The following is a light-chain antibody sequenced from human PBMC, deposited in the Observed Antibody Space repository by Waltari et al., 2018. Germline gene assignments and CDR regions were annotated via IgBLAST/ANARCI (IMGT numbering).Light chain of an antibody. J-gene: IGKJ2*01. CDR2: AAS. CDR1: QYISTN. Sequence: EIVMTQSPGTLSVSPGERATLSCRAAQYISTNVAWYQQRPAQAPRLLIYAASTRAAGIPARFSGSGSGTDFTLTISSVQSEEFAVYLCQQYNDWPTFGQGTKLEIK. V-gene: IGKV3-15*01. CDR3: QQYNDWPT.